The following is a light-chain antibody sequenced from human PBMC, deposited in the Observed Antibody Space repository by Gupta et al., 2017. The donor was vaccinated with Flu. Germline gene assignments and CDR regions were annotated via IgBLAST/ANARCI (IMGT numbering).Light chain of an antibody. CDR1: QSVSSTY. J-gene: IGKJ1*01. Sequence: IVLTQSPGTLSLSSGERATLSCRASQSVSSTYLAWYQQKPGQAPRLLIYGASSRATGIPDRFSGSGSGTDFTLTISRLELEDVAVYYCQHYCSSPRTFGQGTKVEIK. CDR3: QHYCSSPRT. CDR2: GAS. V-gene: IGKV3-20*01.